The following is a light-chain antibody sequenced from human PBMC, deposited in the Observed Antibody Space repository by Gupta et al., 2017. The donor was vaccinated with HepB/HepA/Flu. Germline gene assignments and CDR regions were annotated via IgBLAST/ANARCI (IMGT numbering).Light chain of an antibody. CDR2: SIS. CDR3: QQYDSPTWT. V-gene: IGKV3-20*01. CDR1: QSVSDSQ. J-gene: IGKJ1*01. Sequence: EIVLTQSPGTLSLSPGERATLSCRTSQSVSDSQLAWYQQKPGQAPRLLIYSISNRATGIPDRVSGSGSGTDFTLTISRLEPEDFAVYYCQQYDSPTWTFGQGTKVEFK.